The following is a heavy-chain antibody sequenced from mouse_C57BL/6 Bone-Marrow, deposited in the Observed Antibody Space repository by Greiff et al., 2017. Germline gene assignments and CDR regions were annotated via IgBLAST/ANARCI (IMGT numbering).Heavy chain of an antibody. CDR3: TTLYGLLTWFAY. Sequence: DVKLQESGAELVRPGASVKLSCTASGFNIKDYYMHWVKQRPEQGLEWIGRIDPEDGDTEYAPKFQGKATMTADTSSNTAYLQLSSLTSEDTAVYYCTTLYGLLTWFAYWGQGTLVTVSA. J-gene: IGHJ3*01. CDR1: GFNIKDYY. D-gene: IGHD1-1*02. CDR2: IDPEDGDT. V-gene: IGHV14-1*01.